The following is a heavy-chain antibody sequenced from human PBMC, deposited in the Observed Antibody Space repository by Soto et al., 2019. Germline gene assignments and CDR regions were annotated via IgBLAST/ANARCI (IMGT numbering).Heavy chain of an antibody. D-gene: IGHD5-18*01. V-gene: IGHV4-61*01. Sequence: SETLSLTCTVSGGSVSSGSYYWSWIRQPPGKGLEWIGYIYYSGSTNYNPSLKSRVTISVDTSKNQFSLKLSSVTAADTAVYYCARVGIQLWFRFDYWSQGNLVTVSS. CDR1: GGSVSSGSYY. J-gene: IGHJ4*02. CDR3: ARVGIQLWFRFDY. CDR2: IYYSGST.